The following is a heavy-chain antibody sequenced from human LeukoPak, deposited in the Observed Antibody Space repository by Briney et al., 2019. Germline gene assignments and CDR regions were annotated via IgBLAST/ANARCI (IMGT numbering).Heavy chain of an antibody. CDR1: GSTVSSNY. V-gene: IGHV3-53*01. CDR2: IYSGGST. J-gene: IGHJ4*02. D-gene: IGHD4-17*01. CDR3: AREPLIYGPFDC. Sequence: GGSLRLSCAASGSTVSSNYMSWVRQAPGKGLEWVSVIYSGGSTYYADSVKGRFTISSDNSKNTLYLQMNSLRAEDTAVYYCAREPLIYGPFDCWGQGTLVTVSS.